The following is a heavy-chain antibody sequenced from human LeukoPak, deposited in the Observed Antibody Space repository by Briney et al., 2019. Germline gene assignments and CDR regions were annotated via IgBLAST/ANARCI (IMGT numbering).Heavy chain of an antibody. CDR1: GGSVSSDSYY. V-gene: IGHV4-61*01. Sequence: PSETLSLTCTVSGGSVSSDSYYWSCIRQPPGRGLEWSGYIYFRGSTNYKSSLKSRVTISVDTSKNQLSLKLSAVTAADTAVYYCARVAAAGPPNLGWYFDLWGRGTLVTVSS. D-gene: IGHD6-13*01. J-gene: IGHJ2*01. CDR3: ARVAAAGPPNLGWYFDL. CDR2: IYFRGST.